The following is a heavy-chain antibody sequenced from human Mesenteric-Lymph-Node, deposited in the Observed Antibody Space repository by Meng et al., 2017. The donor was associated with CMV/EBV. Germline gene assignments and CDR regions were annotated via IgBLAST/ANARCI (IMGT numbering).Heavy chain of an antibody. CDR3: ARVGIEPLYFDY. CDR1: GFTFSQHG. J-gene: IGHJ4*02. Sequence: GESLKISRLASGFTFSQHGMHWVRQAPGKGLEWVAVIWYNGSKKYYADSVKCRFTISRDNAKNPLYLQMNSQRAEDTAGYYCARVGIEPLYFDYWGQGTLVTVSS. CDR2: IWYNGSKK. D-gene: IGHD5-18*01. V-gene: IGHV3-33*01.